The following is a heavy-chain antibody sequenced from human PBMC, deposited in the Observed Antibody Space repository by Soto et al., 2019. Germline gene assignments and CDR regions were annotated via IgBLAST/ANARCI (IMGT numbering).Heavy chain of an antibody. CDR2: IWYDGSNK. CDR3: ARTSLTGYLFDY. D-gene: IGHD3-9*01. Sequence: QVQLVESGGGVVQPGRSLRLSCAASGFTFSSYGMHWVRQAPGKGLEWVAVIWYDGSNKYYADSVKGRFTISRDNSKNTLYPQMNSLRAEDTAVYYCARTSLTGYLFDYWGQGTLVTVSS. V-gene: IGHV3-33*01. CDR1: GFTFSSYG. J-gene: IGHJ4*02.